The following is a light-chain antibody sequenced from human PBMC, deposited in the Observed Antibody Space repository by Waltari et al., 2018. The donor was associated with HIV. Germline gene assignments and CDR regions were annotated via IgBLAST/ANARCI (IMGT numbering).Light chain of an antibody. V-gene: IGLV2-23*02. CDR1: DSVDGSHTL. J-gene: IGLJ3*02. CDR3: CSLAGSHTWV. CDR2: EVI. Sequence: QSALTPPPSVSAPPGQSITVSCAAPDSVDGSHTLFSWYQQLPGKDSKLMIYEVIKRPSGVSNRFSGSKSGNTASLTTSGLQAEDEADYYCCSLAGSHTWVFGGGTKLTVL.